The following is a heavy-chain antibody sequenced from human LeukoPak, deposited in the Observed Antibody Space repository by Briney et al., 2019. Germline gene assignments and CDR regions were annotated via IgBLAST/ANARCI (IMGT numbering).Heavy chain of an antibody. CDR3: ASVYKHGMDV. CDR2: INPSGGST. V-gene: IGHV1-46*01. CDR1: GYTLTSYY. D-gene: IGHD5-24*01. J-gene: IGHJ6*02. Sequence: ASVKVSCKASGYTLTSYYLHWVRQAPGQGLEWMAIINPSGGSTSHAQKFQGRVTMTRDTSASTVYMELSSLRSEDTAVYYCASVYKHGMDVWGQGTTVTVSS.